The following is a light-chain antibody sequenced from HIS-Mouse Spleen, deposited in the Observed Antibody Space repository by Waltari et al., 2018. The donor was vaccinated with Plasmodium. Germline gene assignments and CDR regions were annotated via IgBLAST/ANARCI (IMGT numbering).Light chain of an antibody. CDR2: EVS. Sequence: QSALTQPPSASGSPGQSVTIPCTGTSSDVGGYNYVSWYQQHPGKAPKLMIYEVSKRPSGVPDRFSGSKSGNTASLTVSGLQAEDEADYYCSSYEGSNNLVFGGGTKLTVL. CDR1: SSDVGGYNY. CDR3: SSYEGSNNLV. V-gene: IGLV2-8*01. J-gene: IGLJ2*01.